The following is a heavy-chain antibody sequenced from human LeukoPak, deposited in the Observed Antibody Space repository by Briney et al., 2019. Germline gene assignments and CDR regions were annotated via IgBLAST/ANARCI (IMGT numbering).Heavy chain of an antibody. CDR3: ARDAVADNSYYYGMDV. CDR1: GGSIGSYY. J-gene: IGHJ6*02. V-gene: IGHV4-59*01. CDR2: IYYSGST. D-gene: IGHD6-19*01. Sequence: PSETLSLTCTVSGGSIGSYYWSWIRQPPGKGLEWIGYIYYSGSTNYNPSLKSRVTISVDTSKNQFSLKLSSVTAADTAVYYCARDAVADNSYYYGMDVWGQGTTVTVSS.